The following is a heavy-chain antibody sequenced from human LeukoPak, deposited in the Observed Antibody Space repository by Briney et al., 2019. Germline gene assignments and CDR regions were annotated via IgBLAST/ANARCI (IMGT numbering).Heavy chain of an antibody. D-gene: IGHD5-18*01. CDR3: ARGGLRGGYSYGYDYYYYMDV. CDR1: GGSISSYY. V-gene: IGHV4-4*07. J-gene: IGHJ6*03. CDR2: IYTSGST. Sequence: SETLSLTCTVSGGSISSYYWSWIRQPAGKGLEWIGRIYTSGSTNYNPSLKSRVTMSVDTSKNQFSLNLSSVTASDTAVYYCARGGLRGGYSYGYDYYYYMDVWGKGTTVTVSS.